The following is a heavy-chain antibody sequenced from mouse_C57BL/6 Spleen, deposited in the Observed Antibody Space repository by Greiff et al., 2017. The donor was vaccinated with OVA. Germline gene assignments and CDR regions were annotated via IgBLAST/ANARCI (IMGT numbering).Heavy chain of an antibody. V-gene: IGHV1-53*01. CDR2: INPSNGGT. CDR1: GYTFTSYW. D-gene: IGHD1-1*01. J-gene: IGHJ2*01. CDR3: ARLATTVSPPYYFDY. Sequence: QVQLKQPGTELVKPGASVKLSCKASGYTFTSYWMHWVKQRPGQGLEWIGNINPSNGGTNYNEKFKSKATLTVDKSSSTAYMQLSSLTSEDSAVYYCARLATTVSPPYYFDYWGQGTTLTVSS.